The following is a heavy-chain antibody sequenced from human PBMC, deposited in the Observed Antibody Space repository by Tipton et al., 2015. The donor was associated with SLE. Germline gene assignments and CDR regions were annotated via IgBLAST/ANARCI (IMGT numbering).Heavy chain of an antibody. V-gene: IGHV4-34*01. CDR1: GFTFSSYS. Sequence: LRLSCAASGFTFSSYSMNWIRQPPGKGLEWIGEINHSGSTNYNPSLKSRVTISVDTSKNQFSLKLSSVTAADTAVYYCARGGSRGYWGHGTLVTVSS. CDR3: ARGGSRGY. CDR2: INHSGST. J-gene: IGHJ4*01.